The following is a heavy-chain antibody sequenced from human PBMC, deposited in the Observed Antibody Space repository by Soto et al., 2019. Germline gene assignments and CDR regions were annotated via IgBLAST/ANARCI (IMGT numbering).Heavy chain of an antibody. D-gene: IGHD3-16*01. CDR2: ISPYSGNT. J-gene: IGHJ6*04. CDR3: GKVDNYVTPTPPDV. CDR1: GYIFVNYG. V-gene: IGHV1-18*01. Sequence: QVQLVQSGDEVRKPGSSVKVSCKTSGYIFVNYGIAWVRQAPGQRLEWMGWISPYSGNTHYASKVQGRLTMTTDTSTSTAYMGLGGLTPGDTAVYYGGKVDNYVTPTPPDVWGKGTTVTVSS.